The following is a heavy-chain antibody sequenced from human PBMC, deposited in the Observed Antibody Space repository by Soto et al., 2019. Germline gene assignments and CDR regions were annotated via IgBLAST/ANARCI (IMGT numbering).Heavy chain of an antibody. Sequence: SETQSLTCRVSGGYITSYYWSWLRQPPGKGLEWIGYILYSGGTNYNPSLKSRVTISVDTSKNQFSLKLSSVTAADTAVYYCARHPVPGQNWFEPWGQGTLVTVPQ. CDR3: ARHPVPGQNWFEP. J-gene: IGHJ5*02. CDR2: ILYSGGT. D-gene: IGHD6-19*01. V-gene: IGHV4-59*08. CDR1: GGYITSYY.